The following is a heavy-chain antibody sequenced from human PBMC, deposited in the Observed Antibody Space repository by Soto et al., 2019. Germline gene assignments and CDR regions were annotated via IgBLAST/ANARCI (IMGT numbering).Heavy chain of an antibody. CDR2: INHSGST. Sequence: SETLSLTCAVYGGSFSGYYWSWIRQPPGKGLEWIGEINHSGSTNYNPSLKSRVTISVDTSKNQFSLKLSSVTAADTAVYYCARGRNFDWLLSEYYYMDVWGKGTTVTVSS. D-gene: IGHD3-9*01. J-gene: IGHJ6*03. CDR3: ARGRNFDWLLSEYYYMDV. CDR1: GGSFSGYY. V-gene: IGHV4-34*01.